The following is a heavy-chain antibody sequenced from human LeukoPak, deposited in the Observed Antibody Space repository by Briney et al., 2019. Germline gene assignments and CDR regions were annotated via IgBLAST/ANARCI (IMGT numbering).Heavy chain of an antibody. Sequence: PSETLSLTCAVYGASFVGRHWSWIRQPPGKGLEGLGEASHTGITNSNPSLKSRVSISVDTSKDQFSLKLASVTAADTAIYYCARGRANWDYDFDYWGQGTLVTVSS. CDR3: ARGRANWDYDFDY. CDR1: GASFVGRH. V-gene: IGHV4-34*01. J-gene: IGHJ4*02. D-gene: IGHD1-7*01. CDR2: ASHTGIT.